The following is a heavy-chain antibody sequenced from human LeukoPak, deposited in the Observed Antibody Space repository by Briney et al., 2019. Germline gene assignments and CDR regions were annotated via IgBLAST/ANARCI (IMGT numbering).Heavy chain of an antibody. CDR3: ARGSGYGDSPGLH. V-gene: IGHV1-24*01. D-gene: IGHD4-17*01. CDR1: GYTLTELF. Sequence: AASVKVSCKVSGYTLTELFMHWVRQAPGKGLEWMGGFDPEGGETIYAQKFQGRVTMTEDTSTDTAYMELNRLTSDDTAVYYCARGSGYGDSPGLHWGQGTLVTVSS. CDR2: FDPEGGET. J-gene: IGHJ4*02.